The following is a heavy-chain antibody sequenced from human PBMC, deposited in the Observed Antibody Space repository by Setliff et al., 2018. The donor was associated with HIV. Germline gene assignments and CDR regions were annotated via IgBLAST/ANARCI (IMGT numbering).Heavy chain of an antibody. CDR2: MASETTV. CDR3: ARVGIEPWLRYYYYMDV. Sequence: GGSLRLSCVASGFSFSNYEMSWVRQAPGKGLEWVSKMASETTVQYADAVKGRFTISRDNTKNSLSLQMNTLRAEDTAVYYCARVGIEPWLRYYYYMDVWGKGTTVTVSS. CDR1: GFSFSNYE. D-gene: IGHD1-20*01. V-gene: IGHV3-48*03. J-gene: IGHJ6*03.